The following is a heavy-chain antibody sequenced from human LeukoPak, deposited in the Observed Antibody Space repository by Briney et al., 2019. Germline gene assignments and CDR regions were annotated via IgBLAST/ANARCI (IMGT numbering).Heavy chain of an antibody. CDR3: ARGMRDGYNKWFDP. CDR2: IYTSGSS. CDR1: GGSISSGSYY. J-gene: IGHJ5*02. Sequence: PSETLSLTCTVSGGSISSGSYYWSWIRQPAGKGLEWIGRIYTSGSSNYNSSLKSRVTISVDTSKNQFSLKLSSVTAADTAVYYCARGMRDGYNKWFDPWGQGTLVPVSS. V-gene: IGHV4-61*02. D-gene: IGHD5-24*01.